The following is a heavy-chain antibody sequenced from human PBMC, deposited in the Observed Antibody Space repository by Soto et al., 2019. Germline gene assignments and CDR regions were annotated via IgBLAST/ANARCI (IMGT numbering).Heavy chain of an antibody. CDR3: ARARGNDWYSDY. J-gene: IGHJ4*02. CDR1: GFSFSDYS. V-gene: IGHV3-21*06. Sequence: GGSLRLSCTASGFSFSDYSFNWVRQAPGKGLEWVSSITHTGTNASYADSVKGRFTISKDSADNSLILQMTSLRAEDTAVYHCARARGNDWYSDYWGQGTMVTVSS. CDR2: ITHTGTNA. D-gene: IGHD2-21*02.